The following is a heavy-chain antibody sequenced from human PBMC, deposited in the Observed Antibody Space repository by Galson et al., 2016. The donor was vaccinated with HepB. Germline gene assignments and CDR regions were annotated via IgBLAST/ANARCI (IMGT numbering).Heavy chain of an antibody. CDR2: MYYGGRT. J-gene: IGHJ4*02. CDR3: ARQFRDRAYPRAMDF. CDR1: GVSISSSDYY. D-gene: IGHD5-24*01. Sequence: SETLSLTCSVSGVSISSSDYYWAWIRQPPGKGLEWIGSMYYGGRTHFTSPLKSRATISSDTSKNQFSLRLTSVTATDTAVYFCARQFRDRAYPRAMDFWGQGTLVTVSS. V-gene: IGHV4-39*01.